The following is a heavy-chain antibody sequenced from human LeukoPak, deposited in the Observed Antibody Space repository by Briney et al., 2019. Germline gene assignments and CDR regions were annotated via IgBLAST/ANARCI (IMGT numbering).Heavy chain of an antibody. Sequence: GGSLRLSCAASGFIFSTYSINWVRQAPGKGLEWVSHISSSSSSIYYADSVKGRFTISRDNAKNSLYLQMNSLRAEDTAVYYCARDIVSAAADYFDYWGQGTLVTVSS. CDR1: GFIFSTYS. D-gene: IGHD6-13*01. V-gene: IGHV3-48*01. CDR3: ARDIVSAAADYFDY. J-gene: IGHJ4*02. CDR2: ISSSSSSI.